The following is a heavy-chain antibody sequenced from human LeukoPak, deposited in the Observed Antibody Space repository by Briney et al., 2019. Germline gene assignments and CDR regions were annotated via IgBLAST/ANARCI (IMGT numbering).Heavy chain of an antibody. D-gene: IGHD3-22*01. V-gene: IGHV4-31*03. Sequence: SETLSLTCTVSGGSISSGGYYWSWIRQHPGKGLEWIGYIYYSGSTYYNPSLKSRVTISVDTSKNQFSLKLSSVTAADTAVYYCARAIDYYDSSGYGGPALDYWGQGTLVTVSS. CDR1: GGSISSGGYY. CDR2: IYYSGST. CDR3: ARAIDYYDSSGYGGPALDY. J-gene: IGHJ4*02.